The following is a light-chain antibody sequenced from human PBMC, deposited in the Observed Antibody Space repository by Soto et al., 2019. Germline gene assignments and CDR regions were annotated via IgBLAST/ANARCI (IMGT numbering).Light chain of an antibody. J-gene: IGKJ4*01. CDR1: QSIDSY. CDR3: QQSYSTPLT. CDR2: AAS. Sequence: DIQMTQSPPSLSASVGDRVTITCRASQSIDSYLNWYQQRPGKAPKVLIYAASSLQSGVPSRFSGSGSGTDFTLTISSLQPEDFATYYCQQSYSTPLTFGGGTKVEIK. V-gene: IGKV1-39*01.